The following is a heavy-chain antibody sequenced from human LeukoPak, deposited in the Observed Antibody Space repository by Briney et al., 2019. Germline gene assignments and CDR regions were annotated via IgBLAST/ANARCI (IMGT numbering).Heavy chain of an antibody. CDR2: INHSGST. CDR1: GGSFSGYY. CDR3: ARGVAAAGTWWFDP. V-gene: IGHV4-34*01. J-gene: IGHJ5*02. Sequence: SETLSLTCAVYGGSFSGYYWSWIRQPPGKGLEWIGEINHSGSTNYNPSLKSRVTISVDTSKNQFSLKLSSVTAADTAVYYCARGVAAAGTWWFDPWGQGTLVTVSS. D-gene: IGHD6-13*01.